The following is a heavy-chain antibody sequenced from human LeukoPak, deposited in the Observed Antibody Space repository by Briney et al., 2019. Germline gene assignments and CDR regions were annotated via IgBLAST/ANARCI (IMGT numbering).Heavy chain of an antibody. CDR2: IYYSGST. CDR3: ARDTGNYYYYGMDV. J-gene: IGHJ6*02. V-gene: IGHV4-59*01. Sequence: SETLSLTCTVSGGSISSYYWSWIRQPPGKGLEWIGYIYYSGSTNYNPSLKSRVTISVDTSKNQFSLKLSSVTAADTAVYYCARDTGNYYYYGMDVWGQGTTVIVSS. D-gene: IGHD2-8*02. CDR1: GGSISSYY.